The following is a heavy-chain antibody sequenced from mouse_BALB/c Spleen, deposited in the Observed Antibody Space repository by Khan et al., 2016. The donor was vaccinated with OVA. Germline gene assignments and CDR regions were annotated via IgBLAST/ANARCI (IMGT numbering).Heavy chain of an antibody. CDR2: INSNSGEA. Sequence: QIQLVQSGPELKKPGETVKISCTASGYTFTNYGMNWVQQAPGKGLKWMGWINSNSGEATYADDFKGRFAFSLETAASTVYLQIKNLKNEDTATYFCVRGGRRAMDYWGQGTSVTVSS. CDR1: GYTFTNYG. V-gene: IGHV9-3-1*01. CDR3: VRGGRRAMDY. J-gene: IGHJ4*01. D-gene: IGHD3-3*01.